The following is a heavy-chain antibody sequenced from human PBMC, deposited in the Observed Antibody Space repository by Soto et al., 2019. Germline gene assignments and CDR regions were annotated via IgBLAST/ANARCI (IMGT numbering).Heavy chain of an antibody. D-gene: IGHD4-4*01. Sequence: VLLVQSGAEMKKPGSSVKVSCKASGGTFSTSSVNWVRQAPGQRPEWMGNILPIFGTADYAQKFQVRVTITADKSTHTAYIELRSLLSEDTTAYYGAIGHAFGSNSAAFDMWGQGTGVNVSS. CDR1: GGTFSTSS. CDR2: ILPIFGTA. V-gene: IGHV1-69*14. J-gene: IGHJ3*02. CDR3: AIGHAFGSNSAAFDM.